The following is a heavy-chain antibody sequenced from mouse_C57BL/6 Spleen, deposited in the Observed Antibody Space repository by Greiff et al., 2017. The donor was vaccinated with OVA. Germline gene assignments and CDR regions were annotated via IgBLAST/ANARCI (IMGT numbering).Heavy chain of an antibody. J-gene: IGHJ4*01. D-gene: IGHD1-1*01. V-gene: IGHV1-69*01. CDR1: GYTFTSYW. Sequence: VQLQQPGAELVMPGASVKLSCKASGYTFTSYWMHWVKQRPGQGLEWIGEIDPSDSYTNYNQKFKGKSTLTVDKSSSTAYMQLSSLTSEDSAADYCAGGSVLPMDYWGQGTSVTVSS. CDR2: IDPSDSYT. CDR3: AGGSVLPMDY.